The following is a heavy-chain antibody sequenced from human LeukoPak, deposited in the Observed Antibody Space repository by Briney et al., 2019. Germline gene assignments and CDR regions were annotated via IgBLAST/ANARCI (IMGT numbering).Heavy chain of an antibody. CDR1: GFTFSDYY. J-gene: IGHJ5*02. Sequence: GGSLRLSCAASGFTFSDYYMSWIRQAPGKGLEWVSYISSSSSYTNYADSVKGRFTISRDNAKNSLYLQMNSLRAEDTAVYYCARVWYSGSYNGWFDPWGQGTLVTVSS. CDR2: ISSSSSYT. V-gene: IGHV3-11*05. CDR3: ARVWYSGSYNGWFDP. D-gene: IGHD1-26*01.